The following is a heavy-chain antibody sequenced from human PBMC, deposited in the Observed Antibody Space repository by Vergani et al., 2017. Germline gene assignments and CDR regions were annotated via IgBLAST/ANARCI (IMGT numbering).Heavy chain of an antibody. D-gene: IGHD5/OR15-5a*01. V-gene: IGHV3-21*01. CDR1: GFTFSSYS. CDR3: ARDRGGLFDY. CDR2: ISSSRSYI. J-gene: IGHJ4*02. Sequence: EVQLVESGGGLVKPGGSLRLSCAASGFTFSSYSMNWVRQAPGKGLEWVSSISSSRSYIYYADSVKGRFTISRDNAKNSLYLQMNSLRAEDTAVYYCARDRGGLFDYWGQGTLVTVSS.